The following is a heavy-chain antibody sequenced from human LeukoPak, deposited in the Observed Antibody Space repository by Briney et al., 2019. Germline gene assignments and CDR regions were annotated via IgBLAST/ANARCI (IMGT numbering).Heavy chain of an antibody. CDR1: GFTLSDYY. Sequence: PGGSLRLSCAASGFTLSDYYMSWIRQAPGKGLEWVSYISSSGSTIYYADSVKGRFAISRDNAKNSLYLQMNSLRAEDTAVYYCARGSYYYDSSGYSFDYWGQGTLVTVSS. V-gene: IGHV3-11*01. J-gene: IGHJ4*02. CDR2: ISSSGSTI. CDR3: ARGSYYYDSSGYSFDY. D-gene: IGHD3-22*01.